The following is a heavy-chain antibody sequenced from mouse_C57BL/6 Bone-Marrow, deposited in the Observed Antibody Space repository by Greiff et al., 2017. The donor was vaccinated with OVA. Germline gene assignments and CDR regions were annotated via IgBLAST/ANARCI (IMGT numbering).Heavy chain of an antibody. Sequence: QVQLQQPGAELVKPGASVKLSCKASGYTFTSYWMHWVKQRPGQGLEWIGMIHPNSGSTNYNEKFKSKATLTVDKSSSTAYMQLSSLTSEDSAVYYCARQLGQAWFAYWGQGTLVTVSA. CDR2: IHPNSGST. D-gene: IGHD4-1*02. CDR1: GYTFTSYW. V-gene: IGHV1-64*01. J-gene: IGHJ3*01. CDR3: ARQLGQAWFAY.